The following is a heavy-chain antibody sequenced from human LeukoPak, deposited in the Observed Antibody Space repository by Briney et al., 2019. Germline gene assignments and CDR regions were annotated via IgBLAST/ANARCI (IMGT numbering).Heavy chain of an antibody. D-gene: IGHD3-10*01. V-gene: IGHV3-30*02. Sequence: GGSLRLSCAASGFTFSSYGMSWVRQAPGKGLERVAFIRYDGSIKYYADSVKGRFTISRDNSKNTLYLQTNSLRAEDTAVYYCARDVLLWFGESKGWYFDLWGRGTLVTVSS. CDR2: IRYDGSIK. CDR1: GFTFSSYG. CDR3: ARDVLLWFGESKGWYFDL. J-gene: IGHJ2*01.